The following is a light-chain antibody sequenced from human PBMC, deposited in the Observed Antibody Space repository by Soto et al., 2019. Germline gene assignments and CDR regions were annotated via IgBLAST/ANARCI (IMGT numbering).Light chain of an antibody. Sequence: QSALTQPASVYGSPGQSITISCTGTSSDVGSYNLVSWYQHHPGKAPKLIIYEGTKRPSGVSNRFSGSKSGNTASLTISGLQTEDEADYYCCSYAGNTTWVFGGGTKLTVL. V-gene: IGLV2-23*01. CDR2: EGT. CDR3: CSYAGNTTWV. J-gene: IGLJ3*02. CDR1: SSDVGSYNL.